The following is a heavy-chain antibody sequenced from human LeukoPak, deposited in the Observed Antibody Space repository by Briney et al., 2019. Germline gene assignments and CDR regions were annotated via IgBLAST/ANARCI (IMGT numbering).Heavy chain of an antibody. CDR3: EKGLYTNSWYCDDY. J-gene: IGHJ4*02. V-gene: IGHV3-33*05. CDR2: FSYNGINK. Sequence: GRSLRLTCVASGFTFSMFGMQWVRQAPGKGLEWVAVFSYNGINKDYAGSVKGRFTISRDNSKNTLSLQMDSLRAEDTAMYYCEKGLYTNSWYCDDYWGQGTLVTVSS. D-gene: IGHD6-19*01. CDR1: GFTFSMFG.